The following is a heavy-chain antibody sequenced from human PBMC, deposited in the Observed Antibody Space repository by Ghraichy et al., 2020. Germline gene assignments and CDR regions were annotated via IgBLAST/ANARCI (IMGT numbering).Heavy chain of an antibody. V-gene: IGHV4-34*01. CDR3: AREKPMVRGVGYYMDV. J-gene: IGHJ6*03. CDR2: INHSGST. CDR1: GGSFSGYY. Sequence: SQTLSLTCAVYGGSFSGYYWSWIRQPPGKGLEWIGEINHSGSTNYNPSLKSRVTISVDTSKNQFSLKLSSVTAADTAVYYCAREKPMVRGVGYYMDVWGKGTTVTVSS. D-gene: IGHD3-10*01.